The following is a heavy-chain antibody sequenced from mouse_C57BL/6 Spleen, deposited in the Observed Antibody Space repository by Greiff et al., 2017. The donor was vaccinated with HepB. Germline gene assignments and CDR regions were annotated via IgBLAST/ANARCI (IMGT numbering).Heavy chain of an antibody. CDR2: FYPGSGSI. J-gene: IGHJ3*01. Sequence: QVQLQQSGAELVKPGASVKLSCKASGYTFTEYTIHWVKQRSGQGLEWIGWFYPGSGSIKYNEKFKDKATLTADKSSSTVYMELSRLTSEDYAVYFCARHEDYGNYMRAWFAYWGQGTLVTVSA. D-gene: IGHD2-1*01. CDR1: GYTFTEYT. V-gene: IGHV1-62-2*01. CDR3: ARHEDYGNYMRAWFAY.